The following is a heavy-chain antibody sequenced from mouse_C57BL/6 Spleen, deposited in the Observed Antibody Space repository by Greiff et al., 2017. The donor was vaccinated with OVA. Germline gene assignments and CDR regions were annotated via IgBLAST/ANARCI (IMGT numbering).Heavy chain of an antibody. D-gene: IGHD2-3*01. Sequence: VQLQQSGPELVKPGASVKMSCKASGYTFTDYNMHWVKQSHGKSLEWIGYINPNNGGTSYNQKFKGKATLTVNKSSSTAYMELRSLTSEDSAVYYCARGLLLPYWYFDVWGTGTTVTVSS. CDR2: INPNNGGT. J-gene: IGHJ1*03. V-gene: IGHV1-22*01. CDR3: ARGLLLPYWYFDV. CDR1: GYTFTDYN.